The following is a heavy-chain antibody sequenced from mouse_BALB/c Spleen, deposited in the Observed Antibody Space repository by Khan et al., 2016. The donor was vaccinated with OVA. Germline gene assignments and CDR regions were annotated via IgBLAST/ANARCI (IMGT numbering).Heavy chain of an antibody. CDR2: IDPSNGRT. CDR1: GYTFTSYW. CDR3: ARGGYGSLAY. V-gene: IGHV1S81*02. D-gene: IGHD1-1*01. Sequence: QVQLQQPGAELVKPGASVKLSCKASGYTFTSYWMHWVKQRPGQGLEWIGQIDPSNGRTYFNERFTTKATLTVDKSSNTVYIQISSLTSEDSAVYYCARGGYGSLAYWGQGTLVTVSA. J-gene: IGHJ3*01.